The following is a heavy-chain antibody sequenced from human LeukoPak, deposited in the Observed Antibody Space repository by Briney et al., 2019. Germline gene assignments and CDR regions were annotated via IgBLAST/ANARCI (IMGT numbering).Heavy chain of an antibody. Sequence: PGGSLRLSRVAFGFSFCDYYMSWIRQAPGRGLKWISYISGSGSDLYYADSVKGRFTISRDNANNSLYLQMNSLRAEDTAVYYCARSIGYYYTMDVWGQGTTVTVSS. J-gene: IGHJ6*02. D-gene: IGHD3-22*01. V-gene: IGHV3-11*01. CDR1: GFSFCDYY. CDR2: ISGSGSDL. CDR3: ARSIGYYYTMDV.